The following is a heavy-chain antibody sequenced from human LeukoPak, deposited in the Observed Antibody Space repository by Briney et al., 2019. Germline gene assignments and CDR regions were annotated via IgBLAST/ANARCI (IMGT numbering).Heavy chain of an antibody. CDR3: ARVTRFLEWLLFDY. CDR2: IYYSGST. Sequence: SETLSLTCTVSGVSISSYYWSWIRQPPGKGLEWIGYIYYSGSTNYNPSLKSRVTISVDTSKNQFSLKLSSVTAADTAVYYCARVTRFLEWLLFDYWGQGTLVTVSS. D-gene: IGHD3-3*01. J-gene: IGHJ4*02. V-gene: IGHV4-59*01. CDR1: GVSISSYY.